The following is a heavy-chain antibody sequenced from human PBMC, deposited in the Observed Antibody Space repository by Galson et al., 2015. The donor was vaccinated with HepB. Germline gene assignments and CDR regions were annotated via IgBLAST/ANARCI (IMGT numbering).Heavy chain of an antibody. V-gene: IGHV3-48*01. Sequence: SLRLSCAASGFTFSSYGMNWVRQAPGKGLEWVSFIYTDSTAKYYADSVMGRFTISRDNDRNSLYLQMNSLRAEDTAVYYCARAVIRHVDLWGQGTLVTVSS. CDR3: ARAVIRHVDL. J-gene: IGHJ5*02. CDR1: GFTFSSYG. D-gene: IGHD2-21*02. CDR2: IYTDSTAK.